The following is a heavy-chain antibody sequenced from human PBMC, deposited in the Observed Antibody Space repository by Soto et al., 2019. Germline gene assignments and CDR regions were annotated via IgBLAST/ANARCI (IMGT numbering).Heavy chain of an antibody. D-gene: IGHD3-22*01. V-gene: IGHV3-30*03. CDR3: AREPEYYYDSSGYYPASAFDI. Sequence: GGSLRLSCAASGFTFSSYGMHWVRQAPGKGLEWVAVISYDGSNKYYADSVKGRFTISRDNSKNTLYLQMNSLRAEDTAVYYCAREPEYYYDSSGYYPASAFDIWGQGTMVTVSS. CDR1: GFTFSSYG. J-gene: IGHJ3*02. CDR2: ISYDGSNK.